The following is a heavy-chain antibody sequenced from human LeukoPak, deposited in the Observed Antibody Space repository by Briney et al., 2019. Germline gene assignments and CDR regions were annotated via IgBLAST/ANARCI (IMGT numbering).Heavy chain of an antibody. Sequence: GGSLRLSCAASGFTFSNYGMHWVRQAPGKGLEWVANIKQDGSEKYYVDSVKGRFTISRDNAKNSVYLQMNSLRAEDTAVYYCARRHHFGFLDSWGQGTLVTVSS. V-gene: IGHV3-7*04. CDR1: GFTFSNYG. CDR2: IKQDGSEK. J-gene: IGHJ4*02. D-gene: IGHD3-10*01. CDR3: ARRHHFGFLDS.